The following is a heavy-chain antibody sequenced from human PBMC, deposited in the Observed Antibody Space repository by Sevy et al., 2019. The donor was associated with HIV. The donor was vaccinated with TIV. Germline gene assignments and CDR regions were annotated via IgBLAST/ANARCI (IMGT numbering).Heavy chain of an antibody. CDR2: IWNDGSNK. J-gene: IGHJ4*02. D-gene: IGHD2-21*02. V-gene: IGHV3-33*01. CDR1: GFTFSNYG. CDR3: ARGGDFNARSAKRDFDY. Sequence: GGSLRLSCAASGFTFSNYGMHWVRQAPGKGLEWVAVIWNDGSNKYYAGSRKGRFTISRDNSKNTLYQQRNSPRVDETAVYFGARGGDFNARSAKRDFDYWGQGTLVTVSS.